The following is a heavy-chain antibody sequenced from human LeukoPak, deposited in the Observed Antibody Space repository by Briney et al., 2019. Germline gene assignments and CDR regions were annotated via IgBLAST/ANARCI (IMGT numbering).Heavy chain of an antibody. CDR3: ARDFYGDYVSYYFDY. D-gene: IGHD4-17*01. V-gene: IGHV1-3*01. Sequence: GASVKVSCKASGYTFTSYAMHWVRQAPGQRLEWMGWINAGNGNTKYSQKFQGRVTITRDTSASTAYMELSSLRSEDTAVYYCARDFYGDYVSYYFDYWGQGTLVTVSS. J-gene: IGHJ4*02. CDR2: INAGNGNT. CDR1: GYTFTSYA.